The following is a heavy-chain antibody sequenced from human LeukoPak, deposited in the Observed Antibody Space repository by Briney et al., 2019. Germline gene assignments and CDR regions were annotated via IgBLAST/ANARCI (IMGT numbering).Heavy chain of an antibody. D-gene: IGHD4-23*01. CDR2: INHSGTT. CDR3: ARGRVIYGGNFRPRAFGI. V-gene: IGHV4-34*01. Sequence: SETLSLTCAVYGGSFSGYYWSWIRQPPGKGLEWIGEINHSGTTNYNPSLKSRVTISVDTSKNQFSLKLSSVTAADTAVYYCARGRVIYGGNFRPRAFGIWGQGTMVTVSS. J-gene: IGHJ3*02. CDR1: GGSFSGYY.